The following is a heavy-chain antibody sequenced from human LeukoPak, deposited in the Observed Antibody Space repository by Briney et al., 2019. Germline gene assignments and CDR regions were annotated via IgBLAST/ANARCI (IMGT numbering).Heavy chain of an antibody. CDR2: INTNTGNP. V-gene: IGHV7-4-1*02. D-gene: IGHD3-3*01. Sequence: EASVKVSCKASGYTFTSYAMNWVRQAPGQGLEWMGWINTNTGNPTYAQGFTGRFVFSLDTSVSTAYLQISSLKAEDTAVYYCARSLVEKFLEWLPAGPYGPDYWGQGTLVTVSS. CDR1: GYTFTSYA. CDR3: ARSLVEKFLEWLPAGPYGPDY. J-gene: IGHJ4*02.